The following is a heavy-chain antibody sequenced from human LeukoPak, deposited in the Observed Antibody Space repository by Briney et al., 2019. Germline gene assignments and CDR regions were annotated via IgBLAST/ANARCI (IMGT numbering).Heavy chain of an antibody. CDR2: IRYDGSNK. D-gene: IGHD3-22*01. CDR1: GFTFSSYG. V-gene: IGHV3-30*02. CDR3: AKTWDYYDSSGYDPFDY. J-gene: IGHJ4*02. Sequence: QSGGSLRLSCAASGFTFSSYGMHWVRQAPGKGLEWVAFIRYDGSNKYYADSVKGRFTISRDNSKNTLYLQMHSLRAEDTAVYYCAKTWDYYDSSGYDPFDYWGQGTLVTVSS.